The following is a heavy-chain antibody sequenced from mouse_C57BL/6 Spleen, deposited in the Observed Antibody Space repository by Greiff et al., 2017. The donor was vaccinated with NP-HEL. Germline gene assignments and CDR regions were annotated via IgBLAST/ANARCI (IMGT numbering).Heavy chain of an antibody. D-gene: IGHD3-3*01. CDR2: IRNKANGYTT. J-gene: IGHJ4*01. V-gene: IGHV7-3*01. CDR1: GFTFTDYY. CDR3: ARYLLGGAMDY. Sequence: EVKVEESGGGLVQPGGSLSLSCAASGFTFTDYYMSWVRQPPGKALEWLGFIRNKANGYTTEYSASVKGRFTISRDNSHSILYLQMNALRAEDSATYYCARYLLGGAMDYWGQGTSVIVSS.